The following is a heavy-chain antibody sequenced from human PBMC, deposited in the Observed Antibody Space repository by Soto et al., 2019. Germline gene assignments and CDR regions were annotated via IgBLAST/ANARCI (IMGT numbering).Heavy chain of an antibody. J-gene: IGHJ4*02. CDR3: AKKSEIAVPRYYFDL. CDR2: IWHDGTNE. D-gene: IGHD2-21*01. Sequence: GGSLRLSCAASGFSFTDYAIHWVRQAPGKGLEWVAVIWHDGTNEYYAESVKGRFTISRDTSKKTVYLQMNSLRVEDTAVYYCAKKSEIAVPRYYFDLWGQGTLVTVSS. CDR1: GFSFTDYA. V-gene: IGHV3-33*06.